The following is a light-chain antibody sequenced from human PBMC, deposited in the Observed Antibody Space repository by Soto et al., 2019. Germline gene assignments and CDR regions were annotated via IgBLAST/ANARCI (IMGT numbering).Light chain of an antibody. Sequence: QSALTQPASVSGSPGQSITISCTGTSSDVGAYRFVSWYQQHPGKSPKLMIYDVSNRPPGVSNRLSGSKSGNTASLTISGRQAEDEADYYCSSYTTSSTRVFGTGTKLTVL. CDR1: SSDVGAYRF. J-gene: IGLJ1*01. V-gene: IGLV2-14*03. CDR2: DVS. CDR3: SSYTTSSTRV.